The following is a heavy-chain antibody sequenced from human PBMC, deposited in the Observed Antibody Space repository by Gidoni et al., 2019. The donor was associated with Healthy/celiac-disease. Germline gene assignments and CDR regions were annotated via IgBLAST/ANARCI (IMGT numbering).Heavy chain of an antibody. CDR3: ARGRPDIVVVPAAMWAFDI. D-gene: IGHD2-2*01. Sequence: QVQLQQWGAGLLKPPETLSLTCAVYGGSFSGYYWSWIRQPPGKGLEWIGEINHSGSTNYNPSLKSRVTISVDTSKNQFSLKLSSVTAADTAVYYCARGRPDIVVVPAAMWAFDIWGQGTMVTVSS. J-gene: IGHJ3*02. CDR2: INHSGST. V-gene: IGHV4-34*01. CDR1: GGSFSGYY.